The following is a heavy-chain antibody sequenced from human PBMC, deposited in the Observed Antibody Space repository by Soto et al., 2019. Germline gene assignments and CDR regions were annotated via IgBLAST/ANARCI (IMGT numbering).Heavy chain of an antibody. CDR3: MKAHESGDFLGMSV. J-gene: IGHJ6*02. D-gene: IGHD3-10*01. CDR2: MYKTGET. Sequence: SETLSLTCTVPGGSVSTGMKYWGWVRQPPGKALEFIGYMYKTGETLLNSSLKSRVTLSMETSKNQFSLTLSSVTAADTAVYFCMKAHESGDFLGMSVWGPGTTVTVSS. V-gene: IGHV4-61*01. CDR1: GGSVSTGMKY.